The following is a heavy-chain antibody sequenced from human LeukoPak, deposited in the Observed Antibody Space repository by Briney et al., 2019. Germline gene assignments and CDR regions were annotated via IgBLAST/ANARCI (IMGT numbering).Heavy chain of an antibody. CDR1: GYTFTSYG. CDR2: INPSGGST. J-gene: IGHJ4*02. D-gene: IGHD2-15*01. Sequence: GASVKVSCKASGYTFTSYGISWVRQAPGQGLEWMGIINPSGGSTSYAQKFQGRVTMTRDTSTSTVYMELSSLRSEDTAVYYCAREGVCYGSSGSCYAEGTFDYWGQGTLVTVSS. CDR3: AREGVCYGSSGSCYAEGTFDY. V-gene: IGHV1-46*01.